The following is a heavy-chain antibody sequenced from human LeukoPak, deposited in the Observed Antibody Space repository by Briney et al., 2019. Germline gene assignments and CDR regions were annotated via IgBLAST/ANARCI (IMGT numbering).Heavy chain of an antibody. Sequence: PGGSLILSCAASGFTFRTYWMSWVRQAPGKGLEWVAIIKQDGSEKYYVDSVKGRFTISRDNAKNSLYLQMNSLRAEDTAVYYCARDLQGYSSGWYRGDYWGQGTLVTVSS. CDR1: GFTFRTYW. V-gene: IGHV3-7*01. CDR2: IKQDGSEK. D-gene: IGHD6-19*01. CDR3: ARDLQGYSSGWYRGDY. J-gene: IGHJ4*02.